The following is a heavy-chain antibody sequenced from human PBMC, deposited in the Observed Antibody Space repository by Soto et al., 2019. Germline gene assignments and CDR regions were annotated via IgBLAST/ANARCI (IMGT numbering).Heavy chain of an antibody. CDR2: IWYDGSNK. D-gene: IGHD3-16*01. J-gene: IGHJ4*02. V-gene: IGHV3-33*01. CDR3: ARDRQEGGAYYFDY. CDR1: GFTFSSYG. Sequence: GGSLRLSCAASGFTFSSYGMHWVRQAPGKGLEWVAVIWYDGSNKYYADSVKGRFTIPRDNSKNTLYLQMNSLRAEDTAVYYCARDRQEGGAYYFDYWGQGTLVTVSA.